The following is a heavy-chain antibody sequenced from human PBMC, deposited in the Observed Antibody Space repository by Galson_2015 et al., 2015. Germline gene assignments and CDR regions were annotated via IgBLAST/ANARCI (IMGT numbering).Heavy chain of an antibody. CDR1: GGTFNHYA. J-gene: IGHJ5*02. D-gene: IGHD4-17*01. Sequence: SVKVSCKASGGTFNHYAFTWVRQAPGQGLEWMGGIIPFFGTANYAQKFQGRVTITADESTSTAYMELSNLRSEDTAVYYCAKQEGLYYGDHYEPWGLGTLVTVSS. CDR2: IIPFFGTA. CDR3: AKQEGLYYGDHYEP. V-gene: IGHV1-69*13.